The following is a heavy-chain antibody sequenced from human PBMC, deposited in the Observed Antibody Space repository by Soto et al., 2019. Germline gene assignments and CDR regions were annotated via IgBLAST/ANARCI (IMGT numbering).Heavy chain of an antibody. CDR1: GFSLSNARMG. CDR2: IFSNDEK. V-gene: IGHV2-26*01. CDR3: ARLRLGYVWGSYCYRSQFDY. D-gene: IGHD3-16*01. Sequence: QVTLKESGPVLVKPTETLTLTCTVSGFSLSNARMGVSWIRQPPGKALEWLAHIFSNDEKSYSTSLKSRLTISKDTSKSQVVLTMTNIDPVDTATYYCARLRLGYVWGSYCYRSQFDYWGQGTLVTVSS. J-gene: IGHJ4*02.